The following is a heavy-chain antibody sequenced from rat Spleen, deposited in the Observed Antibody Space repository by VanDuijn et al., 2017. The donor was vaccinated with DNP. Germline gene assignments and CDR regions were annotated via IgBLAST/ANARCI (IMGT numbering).Heavy chain of an antibody. CDR1: GFSLTSYS. CDR2: VSSGGST. V-gene: IGHV2-6*01. Sequence: QVQLKESGPGLVQPSQTLSLTCSVSGFSLTSYSVGWVRQPPGKGLEWIAAVSSGGSTYYNSALKPRLSISRDTSKSQVFLKMNSLQTEDTAMYFCARSDYHDGSHYYGYFDYWGQGVLVTVSS. J-gene: IGHJ2*01. D-gene: IGHD1-12*02. CDR3: ARSDYHDGSHYYGYFDY.